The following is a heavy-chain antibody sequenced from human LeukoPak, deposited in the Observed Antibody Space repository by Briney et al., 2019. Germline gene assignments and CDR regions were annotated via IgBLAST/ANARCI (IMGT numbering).Heavy chain of an antibody. Sequence: SETLSLTCTVSGGSISSSSAYWGWIRQPPGKGLEWIGSIYYRKNTYYNPSLKSRVTISADTSKNQFSLTLGSVSATDTAVYYCASPRGFSYGYFDCWGQGTLVTVSS. CDR1: GGSISSSSAY. V-gene: IGHV4-39*01. J-gene: IGHJ4*02. D-gene: IGHD5-18*01. CDR3: ASPRGFSYGYFDC. CDR2: IYYRKNT.